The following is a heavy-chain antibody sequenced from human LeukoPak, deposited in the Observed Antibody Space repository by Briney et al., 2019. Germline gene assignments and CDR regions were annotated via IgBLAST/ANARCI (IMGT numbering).Heavy chain of an antibody. CDR3: GMSGDRVPLQDDVFDV. J-gene: IGHJ3*01. D-gene: IGHD1-26*01. Sequence: GESLKISCKVSGYSFTSYCIGWVRQMPGKGLECMGIIYPGDSGPTYSPSFQRQVTISVDKSINTAYLQWSSLQASDTAMYYCGMSGDRVPLQDDVFDVWGQGTMVTVST. CDR2: IYPGDSGP. CDR1: GYSFTSYC. V-gene: IGHV5-51*01.